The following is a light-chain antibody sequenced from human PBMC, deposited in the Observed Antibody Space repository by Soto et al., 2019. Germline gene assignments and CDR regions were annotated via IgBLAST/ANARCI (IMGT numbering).Light chain of an antibody. CDR3: QQYGRTPYT. CDR1: QSVSSSY. J-gene: IGKJ2*01. V-gene: IGKV3-20*01. CDR2: GAS. Sequence: EIVLTQSPGTLSLSPGERATLSCSASQSVSSSYLAWYQHKPGQAPRLLIYGASSRATGIPDRFSGSGSGTDFTLTISRLEPEDFAVYYCQQYGRTPYTFGQGTKLEIQ.